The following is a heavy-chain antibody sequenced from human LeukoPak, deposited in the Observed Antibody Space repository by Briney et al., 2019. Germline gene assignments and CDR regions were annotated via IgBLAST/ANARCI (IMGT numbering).Heavy chain of an antibody. D-gene: IGHD3-10*01. Sequence: SETLSLTCTVSGGSINNYYWSWIRQPPGNRLEWIGYIYCSGSTNYNPSLKSRVTISLDTSKNQFSLKLSSVTAADTAVYYCARQNYYGSGSYYKAPADMDVWGQGTTVTVSS. CDR2: IYCSGST. CDR3: ARQNYYGSGSYYKAPADMDV. V-gene: IGHV4-59*08. CDR1: GGSINNYY. J-gene: IGHJ6*02.